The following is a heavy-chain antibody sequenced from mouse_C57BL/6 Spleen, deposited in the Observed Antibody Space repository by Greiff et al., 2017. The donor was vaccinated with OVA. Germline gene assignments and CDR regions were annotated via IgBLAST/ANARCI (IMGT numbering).Heavy chain of an antibody. CDR3: AVIYDGYPHVDY. V-gene: IGHV1-18*01. CDR2: INPNNGGT. D-gene: IGHD2-3*01. Sequence: VQLQQSGPELVKPGASVKIPCKASGYTFTDYNMDWVKQSHGKSLEWIGDINPNNGGTIYNQKFKGKATLTVDKSSSTAYMEIRSLTSEDTAVYYCAVIYDGYPHVDYWGKGTTLTVSS. J-gene: IGHJ2*01. CDR1: GYTFTDYN.